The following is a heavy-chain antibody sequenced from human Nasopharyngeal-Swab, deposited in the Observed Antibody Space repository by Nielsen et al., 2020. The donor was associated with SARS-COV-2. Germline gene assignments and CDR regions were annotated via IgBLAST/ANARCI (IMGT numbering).Heavy chain of an antibody. Sequence: SLRLSCAASGFTFDDYTMHWVRQAPGKGIEWVSGINWNSGRKGYADSVKGRFTISRDNAKNSLYLLVNSLRSEDTALYYCARGTADYSNPSFDYWGQGTTVTVSS. J-gene: IGHJ4*02. CDR2: INWNSGRK. V-gene: IGHV3-9*01. CDR1: GFTFDDYT. D-gene: IGHD4-11*01. CDR3: ARGTADYSNPSFDY.